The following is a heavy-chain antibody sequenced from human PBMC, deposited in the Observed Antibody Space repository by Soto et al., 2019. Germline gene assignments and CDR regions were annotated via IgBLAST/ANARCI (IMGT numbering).Heavy chain of an antibody. CDR2: INAYNGNT. CDR1: GYTFNTYG. V-gene: IGHV1-18*01. CDR3: ARDRDRVADF. Sequence: QVHLVQSGAEVKKPGASVKVSCKASGYTFNTYGITWVRQAPGQGLEWMAWINAYNGNTLYAKNLQGRVTMTTDTYTSTAYMEMRSLTSADTAVYYCARDRDRVADFWGQGTMVTVSS. J-gene: IGHJ3*01. D-gene: IGHD5-12*01.